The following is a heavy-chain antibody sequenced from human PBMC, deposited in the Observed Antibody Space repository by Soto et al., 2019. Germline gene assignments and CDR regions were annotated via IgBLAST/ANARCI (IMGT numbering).Heavy chain of an antibody. CDR1: GGTFSTYT. V-gene: IGHV1-69*04. D-gene: IGHD4-4*01. Sequence: ASVKVSCKASGGTFSTYTITWVRQAPGPGLEWMGRIIPIIGIINYAQKFQGRVTISADKFTGTAYMELTGLRSDDTAVYYCAGDPDSHYNDSHASSYPWGQGTLVTVSS. CDR3: AGDPDSHYNDSHASSYP. CDR2: IIPIIGII. J-gene: IGHJ5*02.